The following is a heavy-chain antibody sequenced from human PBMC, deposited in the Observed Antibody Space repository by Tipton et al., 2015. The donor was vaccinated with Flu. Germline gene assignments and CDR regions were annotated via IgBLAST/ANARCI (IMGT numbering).Heavy chain of an antibody. CDR1: GGSISSYY. CDR3: ARVLSFNIVVGDWYFDL. V-gene: IGHV4-59*12. J-gene: IGHJ2*01. CDR2: THYSESS. Sequence: GLVKPSETLSLTCTVSGGSISSYYWSWIRQPPGKGLEWIGFTHYSESSTYNPSLQSRVTISIDTSKTQFSLKLSSVTAADTAVYYCARVLSFNIVVGDWYFDLWGRGTLVTVSS. D-gene: IGHD3-16*01.